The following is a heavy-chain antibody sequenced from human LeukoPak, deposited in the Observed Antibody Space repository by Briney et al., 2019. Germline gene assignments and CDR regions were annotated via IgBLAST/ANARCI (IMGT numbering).Heavy chain of an antibody. V-gene: IGHV4-59*01. CDR2: IYYSGST. J-gene: IGHJ4*02. CDR1: GGSISSYY. CDR3: ARAATIRDYFDY. Sequence: SEILSLTCAVSGGSISSYYWSWIRQPPGKGLEWIGYIYYSGSTNYNPSLKSRVTISVDTSKNQFSLKLSSVTAADTAVYYCARAATIRDYFDYWGQGTLVTVSS. D-gene: IGHD5-24*01.